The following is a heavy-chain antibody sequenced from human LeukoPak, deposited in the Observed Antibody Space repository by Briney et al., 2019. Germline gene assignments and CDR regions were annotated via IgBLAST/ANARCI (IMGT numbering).Heavy chain of an antibody. V-gene: IGHV3-7*01. J-gene: IGHJ3*02. CDR1: GFTFSSYW. Sequence: PGGSLRLSCAASGFTFSSYWVSWVRQAPGKGLEWVANIKQDGSEKYYVDSVKGRFTISRDNAKNSLYLQMNSLRAEDTAVYYCARDGVEAFDIWGQGTMVTVSS. D-gene: IGHD5-24*01. CDR2: IKQDGSEK. CDR3: ARDGVEAFDI.